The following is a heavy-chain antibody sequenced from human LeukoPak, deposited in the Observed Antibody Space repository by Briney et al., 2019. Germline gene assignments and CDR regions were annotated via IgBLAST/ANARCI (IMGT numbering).Heavy chain of an antibody. V-gene: IGHV4-39*01. D-gene: IGHD4-17*01. J-gene: IGHJ3*02. CDR2: IYYSGST. CDR3: ARPDDYGDYDAFDI. CDR1: GGSISSSSYY. Sequence: SETLSLTCTVSGGSISSSSYYWGWIRQPPGKGLEWIGSIYYSGSTYYNPSLKRRVTISVDTSKNQFSLKLSSVTAADTAVYYCARPDDYGDYDAFDIWGQGTMVTVSS.